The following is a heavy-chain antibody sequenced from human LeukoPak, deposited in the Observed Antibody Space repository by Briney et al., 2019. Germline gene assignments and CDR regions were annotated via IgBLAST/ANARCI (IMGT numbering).Heavy chain of an antibody. Sequence: ASVKVSCKASGYTFTGYYMHWVRQAPGQGLEWMGWINPNSGGTNYAQKFQGRVTMTRDTSISTAYMELSRLRSDDTAVYYCAKDQGVVSGIVGATFDYWGQGTLVTVSS. V-gene: IGHV1-2*02. J-gene: IGHJ4*02. CDR2: INPNSGGT. D-gene: IGHD1-26*01. CDR3: AKDQGVVSGIVGATFDY. CDR1: GYTFTGYY.